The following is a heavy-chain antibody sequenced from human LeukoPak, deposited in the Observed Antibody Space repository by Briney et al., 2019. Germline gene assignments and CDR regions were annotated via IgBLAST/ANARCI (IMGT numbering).Heavy chain of an antibody. V-gene: IGHV3-23*01. Sequence: GGSLRLSCAASGFAFSTYAMSWVRQAPGKGLEWVSGFSGSADRTFYAGSVKGRFTISRDNSKNTLYLQMNSLRADDTAIYYCAKAHRSSWYSFDYWGQGTLVTVSS. J-gene: IGHJ4*02. CDR1: GFAFSTYA. D-gene: IGHD6-13*01. CDR3: AKAHRSSWYSFDY. CDR2: FSGSADRT.